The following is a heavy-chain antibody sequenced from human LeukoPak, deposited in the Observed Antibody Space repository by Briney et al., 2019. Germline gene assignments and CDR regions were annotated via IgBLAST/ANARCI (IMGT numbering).Heavy chain of an antibody. V-gene: IGHV1-18*01. CDR3: ARESTVTTPYYYYYYMDV. Sequence: ASVRVSCKASGYTFTSYGISWVRQAPGQGLEWMGWISAYNGNTNYAQKLQGRVTMTTDTSTSTAYMELRSLRSDDTAVYYCARESTVTTPYYYYYYMDVWGKGTTVTVSS. CDR2: ISAYNGNT. J-gene: IGHJ6*03. D-gene: IGHD4-11*01. CDR1: GYTFTSYG.